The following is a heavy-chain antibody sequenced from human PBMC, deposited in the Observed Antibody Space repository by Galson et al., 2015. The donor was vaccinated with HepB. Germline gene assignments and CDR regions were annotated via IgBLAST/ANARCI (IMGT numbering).Heavy chain of an antibody. Sequence: SLRLSCAASGFTFSSYAMNWVRQAPGKGLEWVSSVSGSGGSTYYADSVKGRFTISRDNSKDTLYLQMFSLRAEDTAVYYCAKSVVVVVGTTRRYRYYMDVWGKGTTVTVSS. CDR2: VSGSGGST. CDR1: GFTFSSYA. V-gene: IGHV3-23*01. J-gene: IGHJ6*03. CDR3: AKSVVVVVGTTRRYRYYMDV. D-gene: IGHD2-15*01.